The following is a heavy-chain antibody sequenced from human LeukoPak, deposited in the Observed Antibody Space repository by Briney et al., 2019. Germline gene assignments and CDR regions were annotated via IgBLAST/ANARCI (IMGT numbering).Heavy chain of an antibody. J-gene: IGHJ4*02. CDR2: ITSDGSVT. D-gene: IGHD2-15*01. CDR3: ASFACSSGTCYDYFDY. CDR1: GFTFSTFW. Sequence: GGSLRLSCAASGFTFSTFWMHWVRQAPGKGLVWVSRITSDGSVTSYADSVKGRFTISRDNAKNTVYLQMNSLRAEDTAVYYCASFACSSGTCYDYFDYWGQGNLVTVSS. V-gene: IGHV3-74*01.